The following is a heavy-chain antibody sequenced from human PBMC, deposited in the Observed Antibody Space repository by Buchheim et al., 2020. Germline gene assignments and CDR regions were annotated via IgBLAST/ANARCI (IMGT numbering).Heavy chain of an antibody. CDR1: GFTFSSYG. V-gene: IGHV3-33*01. J-gene: IGHJ1*01. CDR3: ARGGSGSYFLEYFQH. D-gene: IGHD1-26*01. Sequence: QVQLVESGGGVVQPGRSLRLSCAASGFTFSSYGMHWVRQAPGKGLEWVAVIWYDGSNKYYADSVKGRFTISRDNSKNTLYLQMNSLRAEDTAVYYCARGGSGSYFLEYFQHWGQGTL. CDR2: IWYDGSNK.